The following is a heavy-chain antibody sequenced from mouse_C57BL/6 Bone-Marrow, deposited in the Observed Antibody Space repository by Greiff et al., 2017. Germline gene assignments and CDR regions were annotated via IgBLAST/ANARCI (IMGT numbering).Heavy chain of an antibody. D-gene: IGHD2-4*01. V-gene: IGHV1-39*01. CDR2: INPNYGTT. Sequence: EVKLQESGPELVKPGASVKISCKASGYSFTDYNMNWVKQSNGKSLEWIGVINPNYGTTSSNQTFKGKATLTVDQSSSTAYMQLNSLTSEDSAVYYCAQEDYEWAWFAYWGQGTLGTGSA. J-gene: IGHJ3*01. CDR3: AQEDYEWAWFAY. CDR1: GYSFTDYN.